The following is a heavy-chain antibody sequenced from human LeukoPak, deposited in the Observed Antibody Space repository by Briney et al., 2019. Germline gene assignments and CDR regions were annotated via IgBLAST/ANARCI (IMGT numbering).Heavy chain of an antibody. D-gene: IGHD2-2*01. CDR2: ISAYNGNT. J-gene: IGHJ5*02. CDR3: ARAGPNIVVVPAAIDWFDP. Sequence: ASVKVSCKASGYTFTSYGISWVRQAPGQGLEWMGWISAYNGNTNYAQKLQGRVTMTTDTSTSTAYMELRSLRSDDTAVYYCARAGPNIVVVPAAIDWFDPWGQGTLVTVSS. CDR1: GYTFTSYG. V-gene: IGHV1-18*01.